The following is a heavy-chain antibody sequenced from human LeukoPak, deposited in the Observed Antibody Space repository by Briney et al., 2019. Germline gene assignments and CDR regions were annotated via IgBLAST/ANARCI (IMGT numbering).Heavy chain of an antibody. J-gene: IGHJ4*02. CDR3: ARDLGYGGTHDY. CDR1: GFTFSTYG. D-gene: IGHD4-23*01. CDR2: IRYDGNHK. V-gene: IGHV3-30*02. Sequence: GGSLRLSCAASGFTFSTYGMHWVRQAPGKGLEWVAFIRYDGNHKYYADSVKGRFAISRDNSKNTRYLQMSSLRAEDTAVYHCARDLGYGGTHDYWGQGTLVTVSS.